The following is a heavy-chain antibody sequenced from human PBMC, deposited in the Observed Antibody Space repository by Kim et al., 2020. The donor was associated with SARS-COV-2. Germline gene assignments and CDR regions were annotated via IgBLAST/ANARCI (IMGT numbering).Heavy chain of an antibody. CDR3: AKEGMVNYGMDV. CDR2: MSSSGGST. V-gene: IGHV3-23*01. J-gene: IGHJ6*02. Sequence: GGSLRLSCAASGFTFSSYAMSWVRQAPGKGLEWVSGMSSSGGSTYYADSVKGRFTISRDNSNNTLYLQMNSLRAEDTAVYYCAKEGMVNYGMDVWGQGTTVPVSS. CDR1: GFTFSSYA. D-gene: IGHD3-3*01.